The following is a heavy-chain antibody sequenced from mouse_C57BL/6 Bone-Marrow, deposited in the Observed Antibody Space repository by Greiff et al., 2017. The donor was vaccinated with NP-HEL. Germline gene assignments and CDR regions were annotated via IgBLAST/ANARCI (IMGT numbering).Heavy chain of an antibody. CDR2: ISYDGSN. D-gene: IGHD1-1*01. CDR1: GYSITSGYY. V-gene: IGHV3-6*01. J-gene: IGHJ3*01. CDR3: ARGILLQAWFAY. Sequence: ESGPGLVKPSQSLSLTCSVTGYSITSGYYWNWIRQFPGNKLEWMGYISYDGSNNYNPSLKNRISITRDTSKNQFFLKLNSVTTEDTATYYCARGILLQAWFAYWGQGTLVTVSA.